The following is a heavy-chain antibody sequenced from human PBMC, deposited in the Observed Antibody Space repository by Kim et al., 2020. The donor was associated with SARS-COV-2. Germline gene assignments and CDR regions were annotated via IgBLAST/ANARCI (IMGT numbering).Heavy chain of an antibody. CDR2: IYSGGST. Sequence: GGSLRLSCAASGFTVSSNYMSWVRQAPGKGLEWVSVIYSGGSTYYADSVKGRFTISRDNSKNTLYLQMNSLRAEDTAVYYCARSQQLADFDYWGQGTLVTVSS. CDR3: ARSQQLADFDY. CDR1: GFTVSSNY. V-gene: IGHV3-53*01. J-gene: IGHJ4*02. D-gene: IGHD6-13*01.